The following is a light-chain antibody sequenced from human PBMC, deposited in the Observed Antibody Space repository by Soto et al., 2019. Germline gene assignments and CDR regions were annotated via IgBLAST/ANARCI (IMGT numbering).Light chain of an antibody. CDR2: DAS. V-gene: IGKV3-15*01. Sequence: ILMTQSPATLSVSPGERATLSCRASQSVSNNLAWYQQKPGQAPSLLIYDASTRATGIPARFSGSGSGTEFPLTISGLQSEDFAVYYCQQYNNWPPWTFGQGTKVEIK. J-gene: IGKJ1*01. CDR1: QSVSNN. CDR3: QQYNNWPPWT.